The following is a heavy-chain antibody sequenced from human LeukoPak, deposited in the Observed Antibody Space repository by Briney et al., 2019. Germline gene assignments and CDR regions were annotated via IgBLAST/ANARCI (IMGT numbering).Heavy chain of an antibody. V-gene: IGHV3-48*03. CDR1: GFTFSSYE. J-gene: IGHJ4*02. Sequence: GGSLRLCCAASGFTFSSYEMNWVRQAPGKGLEWVSYISSSGSTIYYADSVKGRFTISRDNAKNSLYLQMNSLRAEDTAVYSCAKDRGYNILTGYSKGHYFDYWGQGTLVTVSS. D-gene: IGHD3-9*01. CDR2: ISSSGSTI. CDR3: AKDRGYNILTGYSKGHYFDY.